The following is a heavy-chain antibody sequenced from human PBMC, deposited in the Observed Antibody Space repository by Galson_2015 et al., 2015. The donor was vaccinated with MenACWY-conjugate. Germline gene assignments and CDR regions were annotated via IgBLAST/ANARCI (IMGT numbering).Heavy chain of an antibody. V-gene: IGHV3-7*03. Sequence: SLRLSCAASGFTFSNFWMSWVRQTPGKGLEWVANIKQTGGEEFHVDSVKGRFTISRDDAKNSLYLQMNSLRAEDTAVYYCARLRAVAGLRFFDYWGQGTLV. CDR3: ARLRAVAGLRFFDY. CDR2: IKQTGGEE. D-gene: IGHD6-19*01. J-gene: IGHJ4*02. CDR1: GFTFSNFW.